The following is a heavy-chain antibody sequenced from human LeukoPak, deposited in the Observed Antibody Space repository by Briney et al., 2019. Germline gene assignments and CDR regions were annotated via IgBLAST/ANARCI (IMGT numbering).Heavy chain of an antibody. D-gene: IGHD3-22*01. CDR3: ARGIGGYESSGYYYEN. J-gene: IGHJ4*02. CDR2: IYHSGST. V-gene: IGHV4-31*03. CDR1: GGSIDGGGYY. Sequence: PSQTLSLTCTISGGSIDGGGYYWTWMRQHPEKGLEWIGYIYHSGSTYYNPSLRGRLSLSVDTSENQFSLRLRSVTAADTAVYYCARGIGGYESSGYYYENWGQGTLVTVSS.